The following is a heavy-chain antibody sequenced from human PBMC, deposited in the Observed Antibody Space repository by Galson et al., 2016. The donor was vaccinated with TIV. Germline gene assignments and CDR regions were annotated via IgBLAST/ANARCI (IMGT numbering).Heavy chain of an antibody. CDR3: ASPQAGAGIDAFDI. Sequence: SLRLSCAASGFTVSNNYMTWVRQAPGKGLESVSVIYSGGSTYYIDSVKGRFTISRDTSKNTLYLQMNSLRVEDTAVYYCASPQAGAGIDAFDIWGQGTMVIVSS. J-gene: IGHJ3*02. CDR2: IYSGGST. CDR1: GFTVSNNY. D-gene: IGHD6-13*01. V-gene: IGHV3-53*05.